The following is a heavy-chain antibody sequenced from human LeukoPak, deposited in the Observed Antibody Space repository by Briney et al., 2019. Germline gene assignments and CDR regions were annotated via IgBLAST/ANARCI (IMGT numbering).Heavy chain of an antibody. CDR2: IIPIFGTA. CDR1: GYTFTSYD. CDR3: ATRPFGEVVVITDAFDI. D-gene: IGHD3-22*01. J-gene: IGHJ3*02. V-gene: IGHV1-69*13. Sequence: SVKVSCKASGYTFTSYDINWVRQAPGQGLEWMGGIIPIFGTANYAQKFQGRVTITADESTSTAYMELSSLRSEDTAVYYCATRPFGEVVVITDAFDIWGQGTMVTVSS.